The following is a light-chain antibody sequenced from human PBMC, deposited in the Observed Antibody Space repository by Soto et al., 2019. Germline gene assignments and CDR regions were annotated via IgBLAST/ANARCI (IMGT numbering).Light chain of an antibody. V-gene: IGKV1-5*01. J-gene: IGKJ5*01. CDR1: QSSSGW. CDR2: DAS. Sequence: IQMTQSPSTLCASVGDRVTMTCWASQSSSGWLAWYQQKPGKAPKLLIYDASSLESGVPSRFSGSGSGTEFTLIIRSLQPDDFATYYCQKYNSFPHTFGQGTRLEIK. CDR3: QKYNSFPHT.